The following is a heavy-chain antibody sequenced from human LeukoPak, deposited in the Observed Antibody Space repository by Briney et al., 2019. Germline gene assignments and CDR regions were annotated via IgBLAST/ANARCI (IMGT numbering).Heavy chain of an antibody. CDR2: VYPGDSDT. J-gene: IGHJ4*02. V-gene: IGHV5-51*01. Sequence: GESLKISCEGSGYTFTNYWIGWVRQMPGRGLEWMGIVYPGDSDTRYSPSFQGQVTISADKSISTAFLQWSSLKASDTAIYYCARQLFYSDRSNFYFARPLDYWGQGTPVTVSS. D-gene: IGHD3-22*01. CDR3: ARQLFYSDRSNFYFARPLDY. CDR1: GYTFTNYW.